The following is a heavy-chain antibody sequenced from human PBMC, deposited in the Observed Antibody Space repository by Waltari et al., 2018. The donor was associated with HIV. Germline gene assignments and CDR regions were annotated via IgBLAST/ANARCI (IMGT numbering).Heavy chain of an antibody. CDR2: VDPEDGET. J-gene: IGHJ6*02. Sequence: QVQLVQSGAEVKKPGASVEVSCKVSGYTLTDLSMHWVGQAPGKGLEWMGGVDPEDGETIYAHKVQGRVTMTEDTSTDTDYMELSSLRSEDTAVYYWATEGISMVRGVYGMDVWGQGTTVTVSS. CDR3: ATEGISMVRGVYGMDV. CDR1: GYTLTDLS. D-gene: IGHD3-10*01. V-gene: IGHV1-24*01.